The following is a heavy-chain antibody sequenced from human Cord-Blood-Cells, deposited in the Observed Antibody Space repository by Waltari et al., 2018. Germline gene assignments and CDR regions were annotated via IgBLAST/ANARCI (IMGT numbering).Heavy chain of an antibody. Sequence: QVQLVESGGGVVQPGRSLRLSCAASGLPFSSSGRHWVRQAPGKGLEWVAVISYDGSNKYYADSVKGRFTISRDNSKNTLYLQMNSLRAEDTAVYYCAKDSGGSYFDYWGQGTLVTVSS. CDR2: ISYDGSNK. J-gene: IGHJ4*02. CDR3: AKDSGGSYFDY. V-gene: IGHV3-30*18. CDR1: GLPFSSSG. D-gene: IGHD1-26*01.